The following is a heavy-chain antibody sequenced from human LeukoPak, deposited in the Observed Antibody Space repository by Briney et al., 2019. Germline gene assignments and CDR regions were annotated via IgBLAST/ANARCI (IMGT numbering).Heavy chain of an antibody. CDR2: IYYSGST. CDR1: GGSISSYY. J-gene: IGHJ4*02. Sequence: SETLSLTCTVSGGSISSYYWSWIRQPPGKGLECIGYIYYSGSTNYNPSLKSRVTISVDTPKNQFSLKLSSVAAADTAVYYCARADIWGSYRFDYWGQGTLVTVSS. CDR3: ARADIWGSYRFDY. D-gene: IGHD3-16*02. V-gene: IGHV4-59*01.